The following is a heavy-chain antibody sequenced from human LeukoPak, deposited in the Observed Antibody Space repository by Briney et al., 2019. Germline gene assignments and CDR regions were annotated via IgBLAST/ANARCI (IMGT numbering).Heavy chain of an antibody. D-gene: IGHD3-22*01. CDR3: ARHPGYYDSSGYYVSAFDI. Sequence: PSETLSLTCTVSGGSISSYYWGWIRQSPGKGLEWIGSIYYSGSTYFNPSLKSRVTMSVDTSKNHFSLELTSVTAADTAVYYCARHPGYYDSSGYYVSAFDIWGQGTMVTVSS. CDR1: GGSISSYY. CDR2: IYYSGST. V-gene: IGHV4-39*01. J-gene: IGHJ3*02.